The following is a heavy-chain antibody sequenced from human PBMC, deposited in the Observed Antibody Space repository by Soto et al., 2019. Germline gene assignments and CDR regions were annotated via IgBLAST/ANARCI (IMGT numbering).Heavy chain of an antibody. Sequence: ASVKVSCKASGYIFNDYAISWVRQAPGQGLEWVGWISASIGHTNYAQSFQGRVTMTTDRATTTAYMELRNLRSDDTAAYYCARGSYCSGGTCTNWFDPWGKRPLVTVSS. CDR2: ISASIGHT. CDR3: ARGSYCSGGTCTNWFDP. CDR1: GYIFNDYA. V-gene: IGHV1-18*01. D-gene: IGHD2-15*01. J-gene: IGHJ5*02.